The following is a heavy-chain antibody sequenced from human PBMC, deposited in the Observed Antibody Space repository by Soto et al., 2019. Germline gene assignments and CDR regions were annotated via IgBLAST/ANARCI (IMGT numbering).Heavy chain of an antibody. J-gene: IGHJ5*01. V-gene: IGHV4-30-4*01. D-gene: IGHD2-15*01. CDR2: IYKSTTT. Sequence: PXETRSLTCSVSGYSISTVAYFWAWIRQPRGQALEYIGYIYKSTTTYYNPSFESRVAISLDTSKSQFSLTVTSVTAADTAVYFCARGRYCLTGRCFPNWFDSWGQGTLVTVSS. CDR3: ARGRYCLTGRCFPNWFDS. CDR1: GYSISTVAYF.